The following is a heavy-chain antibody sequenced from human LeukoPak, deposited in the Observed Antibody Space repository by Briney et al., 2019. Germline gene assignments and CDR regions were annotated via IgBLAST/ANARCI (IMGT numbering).Heavy chain of an antibody. J-gene: IGHJ4*02. Sequence: GGSLRLSCAASGFTFSSYWMHWVRQAPGKGLVWVSRINSDGSSISYADSVKGRFTISRDNAKNTLYLQMNSLRAEDTAVYYCARGKTPAVTTPFDYWGQGTLVTVSS. D-gene: IGHD4-17*01. V-gene: IGHV3-74*01. CDR3: ARGKTPAVTTPFDY. CDR1: GFTFSSYW. CDR2: INSDGSSI.